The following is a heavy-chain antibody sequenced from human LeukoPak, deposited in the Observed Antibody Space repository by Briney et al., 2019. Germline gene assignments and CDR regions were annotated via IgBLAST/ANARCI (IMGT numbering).Heavy chain of an antibody. D-gene: IGHD2-2*01. J-gene: IGHJ4*02. CDR1: GGSLSGTGYY. V-gene: IGHV4-39*07. CDR3: AKYCSTTSCYYLDY. Sequence: PSETLSLTCSVSGGSLSGTGYYWGWIRQPPGKGLEWIGSVYFSGSTYYNPSLKSRVTISVDTSKNQFSLKLNSVTAADTAVYYCAKYCSTTSCYYLDYWGQGILVTVSS. CDR2: VYFSGST.